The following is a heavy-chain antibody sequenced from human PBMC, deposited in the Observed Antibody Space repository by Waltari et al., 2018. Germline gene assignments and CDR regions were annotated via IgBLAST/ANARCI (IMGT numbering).Heavy chain of an antibody. V-gene: IGHV1-8*01. CDR1: GYTFTSYD. D-gene: IGHD3-16*01. CDR2: MNPNSGKT. Sequence: VQLVQSGAEVKKPGASVKVSCKASGYTFTSYDINWVRQATGQGLEWRGWMNPNSGKTGHPQKFYGRVPMTMNTSISTAYMELSILRSEDTAVYYWAGEGVGAGPAGLDYWGQGTLVTVSS. CDR3: AGEGVGAGPAGLDY. J-gene: IGHJ4*02.